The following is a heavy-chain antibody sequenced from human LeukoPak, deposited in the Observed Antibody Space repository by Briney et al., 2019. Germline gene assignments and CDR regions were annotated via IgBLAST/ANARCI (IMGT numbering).Heavy chain of an antibody. D-gene: IGHD5-18*01. CDR1: GYTFTDYY. V-gene: IGHV1-2*02. CDR3: ARDGTSVMVDFDY. Sequence: ASVKVSCKASGYTFTDYYLYWVRQAPGQGLEWMGWINPNSGGTNYAQKFQGRVTMTRDTSISTAYMELSKLRFDDTAVYYCARDGTSVMVDFDYWGQGTLVTVSS. CDR2: INPNSGGT. J-gene: IGHJ4*02.